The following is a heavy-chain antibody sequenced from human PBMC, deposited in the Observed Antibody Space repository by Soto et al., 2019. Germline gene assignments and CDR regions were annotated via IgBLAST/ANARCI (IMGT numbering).Heavy chain of an antibody. Sequence: QVQLVQSGAEVKKPGASVKLSCKASGYTFTNYYIHWVRQASGQGLEWVGIINPNDDRTTYAQRFHGRATMTRDTSTSTAYMGLSSLSSEDTAVYYCAFYGSGPNYYFAYWGQGTLVTVPS. CDR3: AFYGSGPNYYFAY. D-gene: IGHD3-10*01. CDR1: GYTFTNYY. V-gene: IGHV1-46*01. J-gene: IGHJ4*02. CDR2: INPNDDRT.